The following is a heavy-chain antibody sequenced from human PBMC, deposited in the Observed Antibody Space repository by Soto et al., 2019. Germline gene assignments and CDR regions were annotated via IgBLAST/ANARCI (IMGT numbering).Heavy chain of an antibody. CDR1: GYTFTGYY. CDR3: ARTDTAMVGGYYGMDV. J-gene: IGHJ6*02. Sequence: QVQLVQSGAEVKKPGASVKVSCKASGYTFTGYYMHWVRQAPGQGLEWMGWINPNSGGTNYAQKFQGRVTMTRDTSISTAYMELSRLRSDDTAVYSCARTDTAMVGGYYGMDVWGQGTTVTVSS. CDR2: INPNSGGT. D-gene: IGHD5-18*01. V-gene: IGHV1-2*02.